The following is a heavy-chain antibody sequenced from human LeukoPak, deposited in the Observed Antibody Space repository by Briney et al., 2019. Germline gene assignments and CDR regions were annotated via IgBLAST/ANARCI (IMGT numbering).Heavy chain of an antibody. Sequence: GGSLRLSCAASGFTFSSYSLNWVRQAPGKGLEWVAYIKNGGYPSHYADSVKGRFTISRDNDRSLLYLQMDSLRPEDTAMYYCVRDPDALDYWGQGTLVTVSS. CDR2: IKNGGYPS. CDR3: VRDPDALDY. V-gene: IGHV3-48*01. J-gene: IGHJ4*02. CDR1: GFTFSSYS. D-gene: IGHD2-2*01.